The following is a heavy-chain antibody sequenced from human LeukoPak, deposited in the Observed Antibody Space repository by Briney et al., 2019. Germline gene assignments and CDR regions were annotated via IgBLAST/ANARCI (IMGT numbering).Heavy chain of an antibody. D-gene: IGHD1-14*01. CDR1: GGSISSYY. CDR2: IYYSGST. J-gene: IGHJ4*02. V-gene: IGHV4-59*01. Sequence: PSETLSLTCTVSGGSISSYYWSWIRQPPGKGRGWIGYIYYSGSTNYNPSLKSRVTISVDTSKNQFSLKLSSVTAADTAVYYCARGKRPGSYFDYWGQGTLVTVSS. CDR3: ARGKRPGSYFDY.